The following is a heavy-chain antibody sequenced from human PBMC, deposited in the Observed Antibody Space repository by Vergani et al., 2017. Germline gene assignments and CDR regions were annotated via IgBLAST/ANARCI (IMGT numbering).Heavy chain of an antibody. CDR1: GGSISSYY. D-gene: IGHD2-2*02. Sequence: QVQLQESGPGLVKPSETLSLTCTVSGGSISSYYWSWIRQPPGKGLEWIGYIYYSGSTNYNPSLKSRVTISVDTSKNQFSLKLSSVTAADTAVDYCASPGDGSSTSCYTVSGHSYGMDVWGQGTTVTVSS. V-gene: IGHV4-59*01. CDR2: IYYSGST. J-gene: IGHJ6*02. CDR3: ASPGDGSSTSCYTVSGHSYGMDV.